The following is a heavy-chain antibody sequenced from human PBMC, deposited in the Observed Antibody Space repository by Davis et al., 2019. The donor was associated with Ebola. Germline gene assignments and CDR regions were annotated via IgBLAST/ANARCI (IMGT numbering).Heavy chain of an antibody. Sequence: MPSETLSLTCTVSGGSISSSSYYWGWIRQPPGKGLEWIGSIYYSGSTYYNPSLKSRVTISVDTSKNQFSLKLSSVTAADTAVYYCARGGAVCSSTSCFYYYYGMDVWGQGTTVTVSS. D-gene: IGHD2-2*01. CDR2: IYYSGST. V-gene: IGHV4-39*07. J-gene: IGHJ6*02. CDR1: GGSISSSSYY. CDR3: ARGGAVCSSTSCFYYYYGMDV.